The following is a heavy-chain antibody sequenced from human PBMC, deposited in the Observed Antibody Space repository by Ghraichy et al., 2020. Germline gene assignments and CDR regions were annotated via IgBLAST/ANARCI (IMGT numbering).Heavy chain of an antibody. D-gene: IGHD3-10*01. V-gene: IGHV3-33*01. CDR3: ARDRDLSLDY. Sequence: SLNISCVASGMSLTDYGMHWVRQAPGKGLEWVAAIAHDGSNEFYADSMKGRFTISRDTSKNTVYLQMNSLRAEDTAVYYCARDRDLSLDYWGQGSLVTVSS. J-gene: IGHJ4*02. CDR1: GMSLTDYG. CDR2: IAHDGSNE.